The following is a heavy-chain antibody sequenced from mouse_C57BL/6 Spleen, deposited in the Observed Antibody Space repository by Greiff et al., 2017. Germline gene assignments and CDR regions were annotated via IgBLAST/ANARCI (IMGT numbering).Heavy chain of an antibody. D-gene: IGHD1-1*01. Sequence: VQLQQPGAELVKPGASVKLSCKASGYTFTSYWMQWVKQRPGQGLEWIGEIDPSDSYTNYNQKFKGKATLTVDKSSSTAYMQLSSLTSEDSAVYYGASPFYYGSSLDDGGQGTTLTVAT. V-gene: IGHV1-50*01. CDR3: ASPFYYGSSLDD. J-gene: IGHJ2*01. CDR1: GYTFTSYW. CDR2: IDPSDSYT.